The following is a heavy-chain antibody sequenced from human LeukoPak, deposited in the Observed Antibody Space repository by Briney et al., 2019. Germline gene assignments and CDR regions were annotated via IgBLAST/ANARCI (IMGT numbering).Heavy chain of an antibody. CDR3: ARGLVYLGVVTDY. J-gene: IGHJ4*02. D-gene: IGHD3-3*01. Sequence: GASVKVSCKASGYTFTSYDINWVRQATGQGLEWMGWMNPNSGNTGYAQKFQGRVTITRNTSISTAYMELSSPRSEDTAVYYCARGLVYLGVVTDYWGQGTLVTVSS. V-gene: IGHV1-8*03. CDR2: MNPNSGNT. CDR1: GYTFTSYD.